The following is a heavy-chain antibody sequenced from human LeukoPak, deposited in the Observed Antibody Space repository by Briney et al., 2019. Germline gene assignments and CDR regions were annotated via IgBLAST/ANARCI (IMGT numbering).Heavy chain of an antibody. D-gene: IGHD3-16*02. Sequence: ASVKVSCKASGYTFTSYGISWVRQAPGQGFEWMGWISAYNGNTNYAQKLQGRVTMTTDTSTSTAYMELRSLRSDDTAVYYCARASLWGRLSTNYYYYMDVWGKGTTVTVSS. CDR1: GYTFTSYG. CDR3: ARASLWGRLSTNYYYYMDV. V-gene: IGHV1-18*01. J-gene: IGHJ6*03. CDR2: ISAYNGNT.